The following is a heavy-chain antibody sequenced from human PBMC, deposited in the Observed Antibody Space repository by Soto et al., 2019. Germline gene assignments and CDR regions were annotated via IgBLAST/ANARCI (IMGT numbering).Heavy chain of an antibody. CDR2: IYYSGST. Sequence: SESLHLTSTILAVSIPDVTSYCVWSSLPPGPGLVWIVCIYYSGSTYYNPSLKSRVTISVDTSKNQFSLKLSSVTAADTAVYHCARLMTYYDILTGYSPYYYGMDVWGQGTTVT. D-gene: IGHD3-9*01. V-gene: IGHV4-39*01. CDR1: AVSIPDVTSY. CDR3: ARLMTYYDILTGYSPYYYGMDV. J-gene: IGHJ6*02.